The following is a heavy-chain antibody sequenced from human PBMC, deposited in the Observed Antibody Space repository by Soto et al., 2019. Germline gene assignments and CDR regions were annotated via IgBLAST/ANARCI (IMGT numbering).Heavy chain of an antibody. Sequence: SVKVSCKASGHTFTSSGISWVRQAPGQGLEWMGWISAYNGNTNYAQKLQGRVTMTTDTSTSTAYMELRSLRSDDTAVYYCARDQETYYYYGMDVWGQGTTVTVSS. CDR3: ARDQETYYYYGMDV. V-gene: IGHV1-18*01. CDR1: GHTFTSSG. J-gene: IGHJ6*02. CDR2: ISAYNGNT.